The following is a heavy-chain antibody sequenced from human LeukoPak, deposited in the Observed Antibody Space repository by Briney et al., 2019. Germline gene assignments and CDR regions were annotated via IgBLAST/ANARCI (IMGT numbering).Heavy chain of an antibody. Sequence: GGSLRLSCAASGFTVSSNYMSWVRQAPGKGLEWVSVIYSGGSTYYADSVKGRFTISRDNSKNTLYLQMNSLRAEDTAVYYCASRLNSGSYYGVLGIWGQGTMVTVSS. CDR2: IYSGGST. CDR1: GFTVSSNY. J-gene: IGHJ3*02. CDR3: ASRLNSGSYYGVLGI. V-gene: IGHV3-53*01. D-gene: IGHD1-26*01.